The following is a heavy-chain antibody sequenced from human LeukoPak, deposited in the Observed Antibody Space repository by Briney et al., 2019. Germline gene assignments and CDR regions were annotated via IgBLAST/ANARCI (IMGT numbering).Heavy chain of an antibody. Sequence: AGGSLRHSCAASGFTFSSYAMSWVRPAPGKGLEWVSAISGSGGSTYYADSVKGRFTISRDNSKNTLYLQMNSLRAEDTAVYYCANSASYFDYWGQGTLVTVSS. J-gene: IGHJ4*02. CDR2: ISGSGGST. V-gene: IGHV3-23*01. CDR3: ANSASYFDY. CDR1: GFTFSSYA.